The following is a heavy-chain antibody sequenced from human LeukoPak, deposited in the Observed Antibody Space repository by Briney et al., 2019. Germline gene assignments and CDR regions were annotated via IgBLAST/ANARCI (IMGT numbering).Heavy chain of an antibody. CDR2: IYTSGST. Sequence: SETLSLTCTVSGGSISSYYWSWIRQPAGKGLEWIGRIYTSGSTNYNPSLKSRVTMSVDTSKNQFSLKLSSVTAADTAVYYCARQEYYYGSGSYHPPYYFDYWGQGTLVTVSS. CDR3: ARQEYYYGSGSYHPPYYFDY. V-gene: IGHV4-4*07. D-gene: IGHD3-10*01. CDR1: GGSISSYY. J-gene: IGHJ4*02.